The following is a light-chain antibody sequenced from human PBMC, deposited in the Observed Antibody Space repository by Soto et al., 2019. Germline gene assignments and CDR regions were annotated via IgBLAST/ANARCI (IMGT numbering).Light chain of an antibody. CDR2: GNN. CDR1: SSNIGRNT. J-gene: IGLJ3*02. V-gene: IGLV1-44*01. Sequence: QSVLTQPPSASGTPGQRVTISCSGSSSNIGRNTVNWYQQFPGTAPKLLIYGNNQRPSGVPDRFYGSKSGTLASLAISGLQSEDEADYYCAAWDDSLSGPVFGGGTKLTVL. CDR3: AAWDDSLSGPV.